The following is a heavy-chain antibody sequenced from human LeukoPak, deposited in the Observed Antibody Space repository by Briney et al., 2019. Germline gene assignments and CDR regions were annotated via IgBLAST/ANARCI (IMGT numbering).Heavy chain of an antibody. CDR2: IYHSGST. V-gene: IGHV4-38-2*02. J-gene: IGHJ4*02. CDR1: GYSISSGHY. Sequence: SETLSLTCTVSGYSISSGHYWGWIRQPPGKGLEWIGSIYHSGSTYYSPSLKSRVTISVDTSKNQFSLKLSSVTAADTAVYYCARHFRELKYSSSWYATLEYYFDYWGQGTLVTVSS. D-gene: IGHD6-13*01. CDR3: ARHFRELKYSSSWYATLEYYFDY.